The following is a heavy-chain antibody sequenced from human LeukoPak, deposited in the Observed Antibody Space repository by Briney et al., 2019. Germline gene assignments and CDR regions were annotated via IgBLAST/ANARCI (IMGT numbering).Heavy chain of an antibody. Sequence: GGSLRLSCAASGFTFTSSAMSWVRQAPGKGLECVSSISVSGGSTDYAGSVKGRFTISRDNSKNTLYLQMNGLRAEDTAVYYCASHKENFYDSSGNYWGQGTLVTVSS. CDR1: GFTFTSSA. J-gene: IGHJ4*02. V-gene: IGHV3-23*01. D-gene: IGHD3-22*01. CDR3: ASHKENFYDSSGNY. CDR2: ISVSGGST.